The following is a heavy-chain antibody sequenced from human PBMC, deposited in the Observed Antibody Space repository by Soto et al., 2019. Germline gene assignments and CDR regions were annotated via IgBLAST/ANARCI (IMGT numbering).Heavy chain of an antibody. CDR2: IYWDDDK. V-gene: IGHV2-5*02. Sequence: QITLKESGPTLVKPTQTLTLTCTFSGFSLSTSGVGVGWIRQPPGKALEWLAFIYWDDDKRYSPSLKSSLTITKDTCKNLVVLTMTSMDPADTATYFCALRRGDFWSGYYGGEFDPWGKGNLVTVSS. D-gene: IGHD3-3*01. CDR1: GFSLSTSGVG. J-gene: IGHJ5*02. CDR3: ALRRGDFWSGYYGGEFDP.